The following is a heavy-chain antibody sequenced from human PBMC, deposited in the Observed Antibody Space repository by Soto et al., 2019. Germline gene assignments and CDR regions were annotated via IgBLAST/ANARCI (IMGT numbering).Heavy chain of an antibody. CDR2: INPNSGGT. CDR3: ARGGGGLRFLEWLSLGPYYYYGMDV. CDR1: GYTFTGYY. J-gene: IGHJ6*02. V-gene: IGHV1-2*04. D-gene: IGHD3-3*01. Sequence: GASVKVSCKASGYTFTGYYMHWVRQAPGQGLEWMGWINPNSGGTNYAQKFQGWVTMTRDTSISTAYMELSRLRSDDTAVYYCARGGGGLRFLEWLSLGPYYYYGMDVWGQGTTVTVSS.